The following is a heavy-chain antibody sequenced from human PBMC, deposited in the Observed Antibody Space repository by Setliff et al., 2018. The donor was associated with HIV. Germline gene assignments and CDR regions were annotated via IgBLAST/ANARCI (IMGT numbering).Heavy chain of an antibody. J-gene: IGHJ3*02. CDR1: RGSINNDY. D-gene: IGHD6-19*01. Sequence: KTSETLSLTCTVSRGSINNDYWSWIRQSPGKGLEWIGYVQNRGTTNYTSSLKSRVTISVDTSRNQFSLKLTSVTAADTAVYYCARDRHIAVSGDDAFDIWGQGTLVTVSS. CDR2: VQNRGTT. V-gene: IGHV4-4*08. CDR3: ARDRHIAVSGDDAFDI.